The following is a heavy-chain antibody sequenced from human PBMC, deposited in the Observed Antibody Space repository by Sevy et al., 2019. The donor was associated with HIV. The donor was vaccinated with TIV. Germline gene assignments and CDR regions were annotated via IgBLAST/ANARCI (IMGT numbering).Heavy chain of an antibody. D-gene: IGHD3-22*01. J-gene: IGHJ4*02. CDR1: GGSISSGDYY. CDR3: ARQTYYYDSSGYYYGAHTLEIDY. CDR2: IYYSGST. V-gene: IGHV4-30-4*01. Sequence: SETLSLTCTVSGGSISSGDYYWSWIRQPPGKGLEWIGYIYYSGSTYYNPSLKSRVTISVDTSKNQFSLKLSSVTAAETAVYYCARQTYYYDSSGYYYGAHTLEIDYWGQGTLVTVSS.